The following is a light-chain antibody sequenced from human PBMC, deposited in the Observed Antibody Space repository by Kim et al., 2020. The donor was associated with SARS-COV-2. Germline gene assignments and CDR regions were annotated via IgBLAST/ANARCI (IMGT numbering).Light chain of an antibody. CDR1: RLGDKY. CDR2: QDS. J-gene: IGLJ2*01. V-gene: IGLV3-1*01. Sequence: VSPGQSARITCAGDRLGDKYACWYQQKPGQSPVLVIYQDSKRPSGIPERFSGSNSGNTATLTISGTQAMDEADYYCQAWDSSTVVFGGGTQLTVL. CDR3: QAWDSSTVV.